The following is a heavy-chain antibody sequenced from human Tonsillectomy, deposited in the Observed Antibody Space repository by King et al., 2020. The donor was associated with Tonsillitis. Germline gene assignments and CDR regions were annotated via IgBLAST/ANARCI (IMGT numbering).Heavy chain of an antibody. Sequence: VQLVESGGGVVQPGRSLRLSCAASGFTFDSYAMHWVRQAPGKGLEWVAVISYDGSNKYYADSVNGRFTISRDNSENTLYLQSNSLRADDTAVYYCAKDMNWGGEDHYMDVWGKGTTVTVSS. J-gene: IGHJ6*03. CDR3: AKDMNWGGEDHYMDV. D-gene: IGHD7-27*01. CDR2: ISYDGSNK. V-gene: IGHV3-30*18. CDR1: GFTFDSYA.